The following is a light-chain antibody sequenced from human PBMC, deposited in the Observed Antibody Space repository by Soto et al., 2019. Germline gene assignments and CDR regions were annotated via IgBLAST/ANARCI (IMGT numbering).Light chain of an antibody. V-gene: IGKV1-5*03. J-gene: IGKJ2*01. CDR2: KAS. CDR3: QQYNSYPYV. CDR1: QNIFRW. Sequence: DIQITQSPSTLSASVGDRVAITCLSSQNIFRWLAWYQQKPGKVPKLLIYKASTLESGVPSRFSGSGYGTEFTLTISSLQSDDFATYYCQQYNSYPYVFGQGTK.